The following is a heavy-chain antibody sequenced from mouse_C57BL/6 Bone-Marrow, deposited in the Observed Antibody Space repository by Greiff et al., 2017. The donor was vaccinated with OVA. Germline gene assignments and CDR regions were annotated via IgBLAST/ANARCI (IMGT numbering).Heavy chain of an antibody. D-gene: IGHD1-1*01. Sequence: VQLQQPGAELVRPGSSVKLSCKASGYTFTSYWMDWVKQRPGQGLEWIGNIYPSDSETHYNQKFKDKATLTVDKSSSTAYMQLSSLTSEDSAVYSCARCGSVYWYFDVWGTGTTGTVSS. CDR1: GYTFTSYW. CDR2: IYPSDSET. J-gene: IGHJ1*03. V-gene: IGHV1-61*01. CDR3: ARCGSVYWYFDV.